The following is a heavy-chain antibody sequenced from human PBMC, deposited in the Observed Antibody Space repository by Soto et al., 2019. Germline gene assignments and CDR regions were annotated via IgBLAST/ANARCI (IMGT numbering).Heavy chain of an antibody. V-gene: IGHV4-31*03. CDR1: GGSISSGGYY. J-gene: IGHJ6*03. CDR2: IYYSGST. CDR3: ASLGGWSGYSTGYYYYYMDV. Sequence: PSETLSLTCTVSGGSISSGGYYWSWIRQHPGKGLEWIGYIYYSGSTYYNPSLKSRVTISVDTSKNQFSLKLSSVTAADTAVYYCASLGGWSGYSTGYYYYYMDVWGKGTTVTVSS. D-gene: IGHD3-3*01.